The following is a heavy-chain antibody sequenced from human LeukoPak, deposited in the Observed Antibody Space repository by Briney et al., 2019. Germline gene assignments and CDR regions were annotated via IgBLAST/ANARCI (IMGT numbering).Heavy chain of an antibody. Sequence: PSETLSLTCTVSGGSISSSSYYWGWIRQPPGKELEWIGSIYYSGTTYYNPSLKSRVTISVDTSKNQFSLKLSSVTAADTAVYYCARRWSGENPFDYWGQGTLVTVSS. J-gene: IGHJ4*02. D-gene: IGHD3-10*01. CDR2: IYYSGTT. CDR3: ARRWSGENPFDY. V-gene: IGHV4-39*01. CDR1: GGSISSSSYY.